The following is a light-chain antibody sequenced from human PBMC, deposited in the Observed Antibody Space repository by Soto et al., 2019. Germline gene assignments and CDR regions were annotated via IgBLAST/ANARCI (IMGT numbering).Light chain of an antibody. CDR2: GAS. J-gene: IGKJ1*01. CDR1: QSVRDS. Sequence: EIVVTQSPATLSLSPGERATLSCRASQSVRDSLAWYQQKPGQAPRLLIYGASSRATGIPDRFSGSGSGTDFTLTISRLEPEDFAVYYCQQYGSSPQTFGQGTKVDIK. CDR3: QQYGSSPQT. V-gene: IGKV3-20*01.